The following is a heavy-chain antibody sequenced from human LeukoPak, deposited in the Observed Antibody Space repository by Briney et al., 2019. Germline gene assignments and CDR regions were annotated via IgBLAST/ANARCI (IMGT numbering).Heavy chain of an antibody. CDR2: INQDGGEK. V-gene: IGHV3-7*01. D-gene: IGHD3-22*01. J-gene: IGHJ3*02. CDR1: GFTFSGHW. CDR3: ARDLCYYDSSGYCYDAFDI. Sequence: GGSLRLSCVASGFTFSGHWMSWVRQAPGKGLEWVANINQDGGEKQYVDSVKGRFTISRDNAKNSLYLQMNSLRAEDTAVYYCARDLCYYDSSGYCYDAFDIWGQGTMVTVSS.